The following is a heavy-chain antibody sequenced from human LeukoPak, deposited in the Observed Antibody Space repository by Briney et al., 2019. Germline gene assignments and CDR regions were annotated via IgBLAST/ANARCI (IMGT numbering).Heavy chain of an antibody. J-gene: IGHJ6*02. CDR2: IIPIFGTA. Sequence: SVKVSCKASGGTFSSYAISWVRQAPGQGLEWMGGIIPIFGTANYAQKYQGRVTITADESTSTAYMELSSLRSEDTAVYYCARGPTKIQLWVYYYYGMDVWGQGTTVTVSS. CDR1: GGTFSSYA. V-gene: IGHV1-69*13. CDR3: ARGPTKIQLWVYYYYGMDV. D-gene: IGHD5-18*01.